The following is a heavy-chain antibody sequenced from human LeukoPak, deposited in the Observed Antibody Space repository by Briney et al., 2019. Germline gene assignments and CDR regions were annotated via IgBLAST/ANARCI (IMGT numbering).Heavy chain of an antibody. CDR3: ARDSRFYYYYMDV. CDR2: IYYSGST. J-gene: IGHJ6*03. V-gene: IGHV4-59*12. D-gene: IGHD3-3*01. CDR1: GGSISGYY. Sequence: SETLSLTCTVSGGSISGYYWSWIRQPPGKGLEWIGYIYYSGSTNYNPSLKSRVTISVDTSKNQFSLKLSSVTAADTAVYYCARDSRFYYYYMDVWGKGTTVTVSS.